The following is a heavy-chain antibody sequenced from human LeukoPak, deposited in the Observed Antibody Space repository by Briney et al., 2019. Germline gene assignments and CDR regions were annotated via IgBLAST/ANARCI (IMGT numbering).Heavy chain of an antibody. CDR1: GFAFRTYS. D-gene: IGHD1-26*01. J-gene: IGHJ4*02. Sequence: PGGSLKLSCAASGFAFRTYSMRWVRQAPGEGLEWLAVITYGGNVKYHADSVKGRFTVSRDNSKKTLFLQMISLRHEDTAFYYCARAERKGAAYYLDAWGQGTLVTVSS. CDR3: ARAERKGAAYYLDA. CDR2: ITYGGNVK. V-gene: IGHV3-30-3*01.